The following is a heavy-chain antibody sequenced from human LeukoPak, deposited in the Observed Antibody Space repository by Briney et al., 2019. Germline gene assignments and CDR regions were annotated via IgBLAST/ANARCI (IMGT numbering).Heavy chain of an antibody. V-gene: IGHV3-30-3*01. CDR2: ISYDGSNK. CDR3: ARDLSTMIAQGHFDY. J-gene: IGHJ4*02. CDR1: GFTFSSYA. Sequence: GGSLRLSCAASGFTFSSYAMHWVRRAPGKGLEWVAVISYDGSNKYYADSVKGRFTISRDNSKNTLYLQMNSLRAEDTAVYYCARDLSTMIAQGHFDYWGQGTLVTVSS. D-gene: IGHD3-22*01.